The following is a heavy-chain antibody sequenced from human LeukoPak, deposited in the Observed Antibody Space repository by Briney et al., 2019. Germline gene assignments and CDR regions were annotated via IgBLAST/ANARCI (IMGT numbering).Heavy chain of an antibody. CDR1: GFTFSSYA. CDR3: ARGSKYYYGSGSLNWFDP. CDR2: ISYDGSNK. Sequence: GGSLRLSCAASGFTFSSYAMHWVRQAPGKGLEWVAVISYDGSNKYYADSVKGRFTISRDNSKNTLYLQMNSLRAEDTAEYYCARGSKYYYGSGSLNWFDPWGQGTLVTVSS. D-gene: IGHD3-10*01. V-gene: IGHV3-30-3*01. J-gene: IGHJ5*02.